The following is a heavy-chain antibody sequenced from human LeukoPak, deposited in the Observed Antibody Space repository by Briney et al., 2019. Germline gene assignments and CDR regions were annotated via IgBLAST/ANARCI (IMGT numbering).Heavy chain of an antibody. CDR1: GGTFSSYA. CDR3: ARDPHYGSGSPY. Sequence: SVKVSCKASGGTFSSYAISWVRQAPGQGLEWMGGIIPIFGTANYAQKFQGRVTITADESTSTAYMELSSLRSEDTAVYYCARDPHYGSGSPYWGQGTLVTVSS. V-gene: IGHV1-69*01. D-gene: IGHD3-10*01. CDR2: IIPIFGTA. J-gene: IGHJ4*02.